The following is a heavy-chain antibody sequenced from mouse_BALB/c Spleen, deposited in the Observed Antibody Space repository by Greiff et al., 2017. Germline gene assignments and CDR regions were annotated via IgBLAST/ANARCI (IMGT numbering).Heavy chain of an antibody. CDR2: INPSNGRT. Sequence: QVQLKQPGAELVKPGASVKLSCKPSGYTFTSYWMHWVKQRPGQGLEWIGEINPSNGRTNYNEKFKSKATLTVDKSSSTAYMQLSSLTSEDSAVYYCARGRGYYGGMDYWGQGTSVTVSS. J-gene: IGHJ4*01. D-gene: IGHD2-3*01. CDR1: GYTFTSYW. V-gene: IGHV1S81*02. CDR3: ARGRGYYGGMDY.